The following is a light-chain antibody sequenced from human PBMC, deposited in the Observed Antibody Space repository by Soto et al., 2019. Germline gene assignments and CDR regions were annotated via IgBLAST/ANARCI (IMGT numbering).Light chain of an antibody. CDR2: DAS. J-gene: IGKJ5*01. CDR3: QQYGSSPVT. CDR1: RSVSSY. Sequence: EIVLTQSPATLSLSPGESATLSCRATRSVSSYLAWYQQKPGQAPRLLIYDASSRPTDIPARFSGSGSATEFTLTISSLQSEDFAVYYCQQYGSSPVTFGQGTRLEIK. V-gene: IGKV3-20*01.